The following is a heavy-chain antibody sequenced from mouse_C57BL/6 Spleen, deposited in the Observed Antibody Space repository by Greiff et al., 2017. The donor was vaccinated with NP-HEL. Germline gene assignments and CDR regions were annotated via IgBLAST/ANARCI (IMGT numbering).Heavy chain of an antibody. D-gene: IGHD2-1*01. CDR1: GYTFTSYW. CDR2: IDPSDSET. Sequence: VQLQQSGAELVRPGSSVKLSCKASGYTFTSYWMHWVKQRPIQGLEWIGNIDPSDSETHYNQKFKDKATLTVDKSSSTAYMQLSSLTSEDSAVYYCARSTGNYEFAYWGQGTLVTVSA. V-gene: IGHV1-52*01. J-gene: IGHJ3*01. CDR3: ARSTGNYEFAY.